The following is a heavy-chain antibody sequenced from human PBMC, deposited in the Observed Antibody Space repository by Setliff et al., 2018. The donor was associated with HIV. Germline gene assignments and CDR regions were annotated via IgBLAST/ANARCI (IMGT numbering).Heavy chain of an antibody. J-gene: IGHJ4*02. V-gene: IGHV3-30*04. CDR3: ARDTSMTGYFDS. Sequence: PGGSLRLSCAASGFTFSTFPMHWLRQAPGKELEWVAVISSDGNDKYNADSVNGRFTISRDDSKNTVYLQMNSLRAEDTAVYYCARDTSMTGYFDSWGQGTLVTVSS. CDR2: ISSDGNDK. D-gene: IGHD3-9*01. CDR1: GFTFSTFP.